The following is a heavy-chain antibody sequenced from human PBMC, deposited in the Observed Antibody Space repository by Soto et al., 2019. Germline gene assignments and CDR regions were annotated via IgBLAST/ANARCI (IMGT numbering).Heavy chain of an antibody. CDR3: ARSSGGNFGIIIEGTNWFAT. CDR2: INPHGGST. J-gene: IGHJ5*02. V-gene: IGHV1-46*01. D-gene: IGHD1-26*01. CDR1: RDTFTSYY. Sequence: ASVKVSCKAPRDTFTSYYINWVRQAPGQGLEWMGVINPHGGSTAYAQKFKGRVTLTRDTSASTVYMEVSSLTSEDTAMYYCARSSGGNFGIIIEGTNWFATWGQGTLVTVSS.